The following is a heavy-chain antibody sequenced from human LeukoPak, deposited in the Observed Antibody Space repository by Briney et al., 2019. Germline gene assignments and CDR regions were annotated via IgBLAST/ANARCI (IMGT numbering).Heavy chain of an antibody. J-gene: IGHJ6*02. Sequence: GGSLRLSCAASGFTFSSYGMHWVRQAPGKGLEWVAVIWHDGSNKYYADSVKGRFTISRDNSKNTLYLQMNSLRAEDTAVYYCARVDSNGPYYYGMDVWGQGTTVTVSS. CDR2: IWHDGSNK. V-gene: IGHV3-33*01. CDR3: ARVDSNGPYYYGMDV. CDR1: GFTFSSYG. D-gene: IGHD4-11*01.